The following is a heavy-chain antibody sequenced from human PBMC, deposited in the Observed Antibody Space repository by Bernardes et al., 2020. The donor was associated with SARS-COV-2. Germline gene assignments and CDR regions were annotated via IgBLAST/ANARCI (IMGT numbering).Heavy chain of an antibody. CDR2: IYYSGST. V-gene: IGHV4-59*08. J-gene: IGHJ4*02. Sequence: SETLSLTCTVSGGSISSYYWSWIRQPPGKGLEWIGYIYYSGSTNYNPSLKSRVTISVDTSKNQFSLKLSSVTAADTAVYYCARLTPHKRSLDYRGQGTLVTVSS. CDR3: ARLTPHKRSLDY. CDR1: GGSISSYY.